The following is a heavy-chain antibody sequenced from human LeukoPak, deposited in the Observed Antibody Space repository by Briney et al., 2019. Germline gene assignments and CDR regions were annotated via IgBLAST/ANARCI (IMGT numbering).Heavy chain of an antibody. V-gene: IGHV4-39*01. J-gene: IGHJ4*02. CDR3: ARSPNSGYDPFDY. Sequence: PSETLSLTCTVSGGSISSGSYYWGWIRQPPGKGLEWIGSIYYSGSTYYNPSLKSRVTISVDTSKNQFSLKLSSVTAADTAVYYCARSPNSGYDPFDYWGQGTLVTVSS. CDR2: IYYSGST. CDR1: GGSISSGSYY. D-gene: IGHD5-12*01.